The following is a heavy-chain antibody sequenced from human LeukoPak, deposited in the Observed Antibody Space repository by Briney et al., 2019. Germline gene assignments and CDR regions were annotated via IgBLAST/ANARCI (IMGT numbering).Heavy chain of an antibody. J-gene: IGHJ5*02. CDR2: ISYDGSNK. D-gene: IGHD1-26*01. Sequence: GGSLRLSCAASGFTFSSYAMHWVRQAPGKGLEWVAVISYDGSNKYYADSVKGRFTISRDNSKNTLYLQMNSLRAEDTAVYYCARDGSGSTQGWFDPWGQGTLVTVSS. V-gene: IGHV3-30-3*01. CDR3: ARDGSGSTQGWFDP. CDR1: GFTFSSYA.